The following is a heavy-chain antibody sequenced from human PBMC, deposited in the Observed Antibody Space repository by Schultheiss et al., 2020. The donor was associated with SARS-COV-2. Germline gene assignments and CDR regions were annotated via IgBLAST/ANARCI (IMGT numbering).Heavy chain of an antibody. V-gene: IGHV3-11*03. CDR2: ISSSSSYT. D-gene: IGHD2-2*01. J-gene: IGHJ4*02. Sequence: GGSLRLSCAASGFTFSDYYMSWIRQAPGKGLEWVSYISSSSSYTNYADSVKGRFTISRDNAKNSLYLQMNSLRAEDTAVYYCAKMSGLSLHLVVPAALHYWGQGTLVTVSS. CDR1: GFTFSDYY. CDR3: AKMSGLSLHLVVPAALHY.